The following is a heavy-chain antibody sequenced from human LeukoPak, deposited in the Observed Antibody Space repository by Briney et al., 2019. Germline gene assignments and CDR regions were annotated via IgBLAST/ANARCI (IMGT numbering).Heavy chain of an antibody. V-gene: IGHV3-53*01. CDR1: GFTVSSNY. CDR2: IYSGGST. CDR3: ARGYGGYDY. D-gene: IGHD5-12*01. Sequence: GGSLRLSCAASGFTVSSNYMNWVRQAPGKGLEWVSVIYSGGSTYYTDSVRGRFAISRDNSKNTLYLQMNSLRAEDTAVHYCARGYGGYDYWGQGTLVTVSS. J-gene: IGHJ4*02.